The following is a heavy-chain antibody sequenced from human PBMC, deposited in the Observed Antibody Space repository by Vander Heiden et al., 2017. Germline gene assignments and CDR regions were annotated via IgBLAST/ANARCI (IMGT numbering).Heavy chain of an antibody. CDR2: INHSGST. J-gene: IGHJ2*01. D-gene: IGHD6-19*01. CDR3: ARGTRIAVAGPKPIYWYFDL. V-gene: IGHV4-34*01. CDR1: GGSFSGYY. Sequence: QVQLQQWGAGLLKPSETLSLTCAVYGGSFSGYYWGWIRQPPGKGLEWIGEINHSGSTNYNPSLKSRVTISVDTSKNQFSLKLSSVTAADTAVYYCARGTRIAVAGPKPIYWYFDLWGRGTLVTVSS.